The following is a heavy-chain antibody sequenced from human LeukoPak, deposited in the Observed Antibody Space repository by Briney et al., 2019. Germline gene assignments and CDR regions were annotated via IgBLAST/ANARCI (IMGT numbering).Heavy chain of an antibody. J-gene: IGHJ4*02. D-gene: IGHD3-10*01. CDR1: GGSISSYY. Sequence: SETLSLTCTVSGGSISSYYWSWIRQPPGKGLEWIGYIYYSGSTNYNPSLKSRVTISVDTSKNQFSLKLSSVTAADTAVYYCARHLVRGGRAYFDYWGQGTLVTVSS. CDR3: ARHLVRGGRAYFDY. V-gene: IGHV4-59*01. CDR2: IYYSGST.